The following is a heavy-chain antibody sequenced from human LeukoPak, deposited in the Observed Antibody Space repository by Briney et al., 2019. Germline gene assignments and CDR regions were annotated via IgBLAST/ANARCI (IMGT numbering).Heavy chain of an antibody. CDR2: ISSSGSTI. Sequence: GGSLRLSCAASGFTFSDYYMSWSRQAPGKGLEWVSYISSSGSTIYYADDVKGRFTISRDNAKNSLYLQMNSLRAEDTAVYYCARVATPPSGYYYYYMDVWGKGTTVTISS. J-gene: IGHJ6*03. CDR3: ARVATPPSGYYYYYMDV. CDR1: GFTFSDYY. V-gene: IGHV3-11*01. D-gene: IGHD2-15*01.